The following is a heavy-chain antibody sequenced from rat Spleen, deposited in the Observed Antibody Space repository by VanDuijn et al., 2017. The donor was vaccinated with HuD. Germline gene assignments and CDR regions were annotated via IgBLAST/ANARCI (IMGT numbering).Heavy chain of an antibody. Sequence: EVQLVESGGGLVQPGRSLKLSCAASGFTFSNYGMAWVRQAPTKGLEWVATISPSGGRTNFRDSVKGRFTISRDNAKSTLYLQMNNLRSEDTAMYYCARSYPGIKGVMGDWGQGASVTVSS. CDR1: GFTFSNYG. D-gene: IGHD1-4*01. CDR2: ISPSGGRT. CDR3: ARSYPGIKGVMGD. J-gene: IGHJ4*01. V-gene: IGHV5-29*01.